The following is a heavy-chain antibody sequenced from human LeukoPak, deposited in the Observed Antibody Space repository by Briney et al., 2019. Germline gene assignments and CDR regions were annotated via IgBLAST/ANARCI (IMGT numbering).Heavy chain of an antibody. J-gene: IGHJ4*02. Sequence: PGGSLRLSCAASGFTFSEFYMDWVRQAPGKGLEWVGRSRNKANRYTTEYAASVKGRFTVSRDESKNSLSLVMNSLRAEDTAVYYCARSGYSYGTPHDYWGQGTLVTVSS. V-gene: IGHV3-72*01. CDR3: ARSGYSYGTPHDY. CDR1: GFTFSEFY. CDR2: SRNKANRYTT. D-gene: IGHD5-18*01.